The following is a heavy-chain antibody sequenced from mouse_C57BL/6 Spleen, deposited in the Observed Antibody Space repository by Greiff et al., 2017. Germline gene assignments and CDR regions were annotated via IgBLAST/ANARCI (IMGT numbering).Heavy chain of an antibody. V-gene: IGHV1-52*01. CDR3: ARGYDPAWFAY. Sequence: QVQLKQPGAELVRPGSSVKLSCKASGYTFTSYWMHWVKQRPIQGLEWIGNIDPSDSETHYNQKFKDKATLTVDKSSSTAYMQLSSLTSEDSAVYYCARGYDPAWFAYWGQGTLVTVSA. CDR1: GYTFTSYW. D-gene: IGHD2-3*01. J-gene: IGHJ3*01. CDR2: IDPSDSET.